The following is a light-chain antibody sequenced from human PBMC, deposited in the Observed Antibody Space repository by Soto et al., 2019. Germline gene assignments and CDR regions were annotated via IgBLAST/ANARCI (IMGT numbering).Light chain of an antibody. Sequence: DIQMTQSPSTLSASIGDRVTITCRASQTINSWLAWYQQKPGKAPNLLIYHASNLETGVPSRFSGSAFGTDFPLTISSLQPDDFATYYCQLYNSYPWTFGQGTKGEIK. CDR1: QTINSW. CDR3: QLYNSYPWT. CDR2: HAS. J-gene: IGKJ1*01. V-gene: IGKV1-5*01.